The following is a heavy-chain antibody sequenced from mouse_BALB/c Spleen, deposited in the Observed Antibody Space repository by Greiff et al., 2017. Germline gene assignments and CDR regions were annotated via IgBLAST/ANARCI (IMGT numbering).Heavy chain of an antibody. CDR1: GFTFSSYA. Sequence: EVHLVESGGGLVKPGGSLKLSCAASGFTFSSYAMSWVRQTPEKRLEWVASISSGGSTYYPDSVKGRFTISRDNARNILYLQMSSLRSEDTAMYYCARGLITTVPYFDYWGQGTTLTVSS. CDR2: ISSGGST. V-gene: IGHV5-6-5*01. D-gene: IGHD1-1*01. CDR3: ARGLITTVPYFDY. J-gene: IGHJ2*01.